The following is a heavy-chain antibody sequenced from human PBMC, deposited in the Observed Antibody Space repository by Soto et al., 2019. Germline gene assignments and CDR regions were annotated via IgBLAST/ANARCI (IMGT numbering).Heavy chain of an antibody. V-gene: IGHV3-23*01. CDR2: ISGSGGST. J-gene: IGHJ4*02. D-gene: IGHD3-3*01. Sequence: SLRLSCAASGFTFSSYAMSWVRQAPGKGLEWVSAISGSGGSTYYADSVKGRFTISRDNSKNTLYLQMNSLRAEDTAVYYCAKVSRRGTIFGVVIKAYDYWGQGTLVTVSS. CDR1: GFTFSSYA. CDR3: AKVSRRGTIFGVVIKAYDY.